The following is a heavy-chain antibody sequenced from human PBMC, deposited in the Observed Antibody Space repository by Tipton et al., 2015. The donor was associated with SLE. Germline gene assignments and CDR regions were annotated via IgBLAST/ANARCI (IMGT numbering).Heavy chain of an antibody. CDR1: GGSISSSNAY. V-gene: IGHV4-39*01. D-gene: IGHD1-7*01. Sequence: TLSLTCTVSGGSISSSNAYWGWIRRAPGRALQWVGSVHYSGRTYSDPSLGSRLSMSADRPTNQFSLRLTSLTAADTAVYYCARLTIRGTADFWGPGTLVTVSS. CDR2: VHYSGRT. J-gene: IGHJ4*02. CDR3: ARLTIRGTADF.